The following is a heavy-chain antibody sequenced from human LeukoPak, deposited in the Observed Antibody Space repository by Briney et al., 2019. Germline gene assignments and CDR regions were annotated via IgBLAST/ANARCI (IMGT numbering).Heavy chain of an antibody. CDR3: TRDSGRFRLDY. CDR2: IKEDGSET. V-gene: IGHV3-7*01. Sequence: GGSLRLSWAASGFTFSSYDMSWVRKAPGKGLGWVASIKEDGSETYYADSVKGRFTVSRDNAKKSLFLQMSSLRVEDTAVYYCTRDSGRFRLDYWGQGVLVTVSS. J-gene: IGHJ4*02. CDR1: GFTFSSYD. D-gene: IGHD6-19*01.